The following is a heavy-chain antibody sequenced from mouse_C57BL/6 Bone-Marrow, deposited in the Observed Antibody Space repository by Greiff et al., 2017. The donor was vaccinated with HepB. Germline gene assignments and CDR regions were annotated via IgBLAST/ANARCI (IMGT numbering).Heavy chain of an antibody. CDR3: ASDTRVARDFYY. CDR1: GYTFTSYW. Sequence: QVQLQQPGAELVKPGASVKLSCKASGYTFTSYWMHWVKQRPGQGLEWIGMIHPNSGSTNYNEKFKSKATLTVDKSASTAYMQLSSLTSEDSAVYYCASDTRVARDFYYWGQGITHAVSS. CDR2: IHPNSGST. V-gene: IGHV1-64*01. D-gene: IGHD1-1*01. J-gene: IGHJ2*01.